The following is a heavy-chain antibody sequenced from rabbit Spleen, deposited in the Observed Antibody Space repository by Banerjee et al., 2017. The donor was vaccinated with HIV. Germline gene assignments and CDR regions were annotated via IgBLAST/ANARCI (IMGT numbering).Heavy chain of an antibody. J-gene: IGHJ3*01. D-gene: IGHD8-1*01. CDR1: GLSFSDNLW. CDR3: ARRDGGYAGYSYGL. V-gene: IGHV1S45*01. CDR2: IYAGSSGST. Sequence: QEQLEESGGDLVKPGASLTLTCTASGLSFSDNLWICWVRQAPGKGLEWIACIYAGSSGSTYYARWAKGRFTISKTSSTTVTLQMTSLTAADTATYFCARRDGGYAGYSYGLWGQGTLVTVS.